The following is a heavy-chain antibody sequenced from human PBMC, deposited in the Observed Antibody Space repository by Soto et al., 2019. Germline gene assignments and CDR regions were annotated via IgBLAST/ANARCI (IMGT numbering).Heavy chain of an antibody. CDR3: ARWVSDTYYDIFTGTECDY. CDR1: GGSISSSSYY. Sequence: PSETLSLTCTVSGGSISSSSYYWGWLRQPPGKGLEWIGSIYYSGSTYYNPSLKSRVTISVDTSKNQFSLKLSSVTAADTAVYLCARWVSDTYYDIFTGTECDYWGQGTLVSVSS. V-gene: IGHV4-39*01. CDR2: IYYSGST. J-gene: IGHJ4*02. D-gene: IGHD3-9*01.